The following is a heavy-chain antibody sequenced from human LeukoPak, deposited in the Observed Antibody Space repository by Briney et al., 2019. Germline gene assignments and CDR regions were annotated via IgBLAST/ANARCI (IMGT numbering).Heavy chain of an antibody. CDR2: IFPGDPDT. CDR1: GYSFISHW. D-gene: IGHD3-9*01. V-gene: IGHV5-51*01. CDR3: ARRERYFAGGRYFDY. Sequence: GESLKISCQASGYSFISHWIGWVRQMPGRGLEWMGIIFPGDPDTTYSPSFQGQVTISVDKSISTAYLQWNSLKASDTAIYYCARRERYFAGGRYFDYWGQGTLVTVSS. J-gene: IGHJ4*02.